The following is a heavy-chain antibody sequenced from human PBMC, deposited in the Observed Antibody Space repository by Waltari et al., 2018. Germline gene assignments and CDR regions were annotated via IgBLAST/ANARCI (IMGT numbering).Heavy chain of an antibody. V-gene: IGHV3-30*01. CDR1: GLPFSRYA. Sequence: QVQLVESGGGVVQPGRSLRLSCAASGLPFSRYAIHWVRQAPGKGLEWVAIISYDGSNKYYADSVKGRFTISRDNSKNTLYLQMNSLRAEDTAGYYCARETNPWEDSSGYSNFDYWGQGTLVTVSS. CDR3: ARETNPWEDSSGYSNFDY. CDR2: ISYDGSNK. J-gene: IGHJ4*02. D-gene: IGHD3-22*01.